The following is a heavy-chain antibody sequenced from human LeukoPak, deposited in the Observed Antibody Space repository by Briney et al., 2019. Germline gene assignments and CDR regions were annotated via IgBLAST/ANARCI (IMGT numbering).Heavy chain of an antibody. CDR3: AVPGSPADDAFDI. CDR2: INPRGGST. J-gene: IGHJ3*02. V-gene: IGHV1-46*01. Sequence: ASVKVSCKASGYTFTGYYMHWVRQAPGQGLEWMGIINPRGGSTSYAQKFQGRVTMTRDMSTSTVYMELSSLRSEDTAVYYCAVPGSPADDAFDIWGQGTMVTVSS. CDR1: GYTFTGYY. D-gene: IGHD1-26*01.